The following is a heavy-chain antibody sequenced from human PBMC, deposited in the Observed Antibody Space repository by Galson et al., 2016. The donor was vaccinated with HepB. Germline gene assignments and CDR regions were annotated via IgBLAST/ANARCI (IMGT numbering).Heavy chain of an antibody. V-gene: IGHV4-59*01. D-gene: IGHD5-24*01. J-gene: IGHJ4*02. CDR2: IYYSGST. Sequence: SETLSLTCIVSGASISTNYWSWIRQPPGKGLEWIANIYYSGSTNYNPSLKSRITISVDTSKNQFSLELSSVTAADTAMYYWARGGGIRLHPSFDYWGQGTLVTVSS. CDR3: ARGGGIRLHPSFDY. CDR1: GASISTNY.